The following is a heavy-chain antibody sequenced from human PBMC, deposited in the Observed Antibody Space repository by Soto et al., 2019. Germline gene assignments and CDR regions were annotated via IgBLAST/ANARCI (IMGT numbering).Heavy chain of an antibody. CDR2: INAGNGNT. CDR1: GYTFTSYA. D-gene: IGHD3-10*01. J-gene: IGHJ4*02. V-gene: IGHV1-3*01. Sequence: ASVKVSCKASGYTFTSYAMHWVRQAPGQRLEWMGWINAGNGNTKYSQKFQGRVTITRDTSASTAYMELSSLRSEDTAVYYCARETNGSGSYCCWGQGTLVTVSS. CDR3: ARETNGSGSYCC.